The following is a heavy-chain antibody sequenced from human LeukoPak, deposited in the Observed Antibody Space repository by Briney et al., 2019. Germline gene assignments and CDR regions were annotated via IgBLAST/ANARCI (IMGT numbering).Heavy chain of an antibody. J-gene: IGHJ6*03. CDR3: ARDHPQKPEYYYMDV. CDR2: ISAYNGNT. Sequence: ASVKVSCKASGYTFTSYGISWVRQAPGQGLEWMGWISAYNGNTNYAQKLQGRVTMTTDTSTSTAYMELRSLRSDDTAVYYCARDHPQKPEYYYMDVWGKGTTVTVSS. CDR1: GYTFTSYG. V-gene: IGHV1-18*01.